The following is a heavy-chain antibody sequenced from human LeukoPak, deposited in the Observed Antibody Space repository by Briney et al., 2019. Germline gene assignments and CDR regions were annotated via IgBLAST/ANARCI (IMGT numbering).Heavy chain of an antibody. D-gene: IGHD2-2*01. J-gene: IGHJ6*03. CDR3: ARDYGAVVIKSGYMDV. CDR2: ISSSGSTI. V-gene: IGHV3-48*03. Sequence: GGSLRLSCAASGFTFSSYELNWVRQAPGKGLEWVSYISSSGSTIYYADSVKGRFTISRDNAKNSLYLQMNSLRAEDTAVYYCARDYGAVVIKSGYMDVWGKGTTVTISS. CDR1: GFTFSSYE.